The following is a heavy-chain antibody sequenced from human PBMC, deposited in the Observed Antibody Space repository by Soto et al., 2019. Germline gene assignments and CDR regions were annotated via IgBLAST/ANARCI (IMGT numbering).Heavy chain of an antibody. CDR1: GDSVSSNSAA. CDR3: ARSLSWELLRNGAFDY. V-gene: IGHV6-1*01. D-gene: IGHD1-26*01. J-gene: IGHJ4*02. CDR2: TYYRSKWYN. Sequence: QVQLQQSGPGLVKPSQTLSLTCAISGDSVSSNSAAWNWIRQSPSRGLEWLGRTYYRSKWYNDYAVAVKSRITSNPDTAKNQFSLQLNSVTPEDTAVYYCARSLSWELLRNGAFDYWGQGTLVTVSS.